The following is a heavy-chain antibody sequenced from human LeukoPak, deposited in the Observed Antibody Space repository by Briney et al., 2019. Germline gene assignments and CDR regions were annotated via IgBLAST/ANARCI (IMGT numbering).Heavy chain of an antibody. CDR1: GGSISSYY. J-gene: IGHJ4*02. V-gene: IGHV4-4*07. Sequence: SETLSLTCTVSGGSISSYYWSWIRQPAGKGLGWIGRIYTSGSTNYNPSLKSRVTMSVDTSKNQFSLKLSSVTAADTAVYYCARWGRAGSYFDYWGQGTLVTVSS. D-gene: IGHD3-16*01. CDR3: ARWGRAGSYFDY. CDR2: IYTSGST.